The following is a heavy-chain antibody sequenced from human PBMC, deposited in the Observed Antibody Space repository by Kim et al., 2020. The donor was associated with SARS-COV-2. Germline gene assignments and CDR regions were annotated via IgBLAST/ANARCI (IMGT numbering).Heavy chain of an antibody. CDR3: ARNPXXHTSGYNDY. Sequence: SETLSLTCAVYSGSFSGYYWNWIRQSPGKGLEWIGEVHHSGSTNYNPTLKSRVTXSLDASKNQFSXKLTSVTAADTAVYYCARNPXXHTSGYNDYWGHGTXVTVSS. V-gene: IGHV4-34*01. CDR2: VHHSGST. CDR1: SGSFSGYY. D-gene: IGHD5-12*01. J-gene: IGHJ4*01.